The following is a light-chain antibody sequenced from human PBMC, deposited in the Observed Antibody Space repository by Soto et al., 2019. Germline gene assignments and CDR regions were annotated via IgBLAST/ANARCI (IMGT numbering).Light chain of an antibody. CDR2: DVS. CDR3: SSYTSSSTLYV. V-gene: IGLV2-14*01. J-gene: IGLJ1*01. CDR1: SSDVGGYNY. Sequence: QSVLTQPASVSGSPGQSITISCTGTSSDVGGYNYVSWYQQHPGKAPKLMIYDVSNRPSGVSNRSSGSKSGNTASLTISGLQAEDEADYYCSSYTSSSTLYVFGTGTKVTV.